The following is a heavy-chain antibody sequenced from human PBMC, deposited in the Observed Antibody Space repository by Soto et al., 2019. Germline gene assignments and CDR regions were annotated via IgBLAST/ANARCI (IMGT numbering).Heavy chain of an antibody. CDR2: IDNSGST. V-gene: IGHV4-4*07. CDR1: GGSISNYF. Sequence: PETMCLTCTVSGGSISNYFCNWIRQPAGKGLEWIGRIDNSGSTNYNPSLKSRITMSADTSRNQFSLKLNSVTAADTAVYYCARGGQSFWSGPFDYWGQGALLTVS. D-gene: IGHD3-3*01. J-gene: IGHJ4*02. CDR3: ARGGQSFWSGPFDY.